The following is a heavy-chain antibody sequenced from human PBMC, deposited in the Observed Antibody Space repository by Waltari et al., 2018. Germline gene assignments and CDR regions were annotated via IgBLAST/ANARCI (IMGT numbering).Heavy chain of an antibody. J-gene: IGHJ6*02. CDR1: GVTFSSNP. V-gene: IGHV1-69*14. Sequence: QVQLVQSGAEVKKAGSSVKVACMASGVTFSSNPVSRVRQAPGQGLEWTGGIIPVFGTAKYAQKLQGRVTITADRSTSTAYMEMTSLRSDDTAVYYCASCFSTSCLISYYFYMDVWGQGTTVTVSS. CDR2: IIPVFGTA. D-gene: IGHD3-3*01. CDR3: ASCFSTSCLISYYFYMDV.